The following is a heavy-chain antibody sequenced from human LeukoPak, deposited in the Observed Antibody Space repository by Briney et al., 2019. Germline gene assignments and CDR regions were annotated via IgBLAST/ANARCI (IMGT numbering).Heavy chain of an antibody. CDR1: GGSISSYY. J-gene: IGHJ3*02. D-gene: IGHD6-13*01. CDR2: IYYSGST. CDR3: ARRIAAAGTGAFDI. Sequence: PSETLSLTCTVSGGSISSYYWSWIRQPPGKGLEWIGYIYYSGSTNYNPSLKSRVTISVDTSKNQFSPKLSSVTAADTAVYYCARRIAAAGTGAFDIWGQGTMVTVSS. V-gene: IGHV4-59*01.